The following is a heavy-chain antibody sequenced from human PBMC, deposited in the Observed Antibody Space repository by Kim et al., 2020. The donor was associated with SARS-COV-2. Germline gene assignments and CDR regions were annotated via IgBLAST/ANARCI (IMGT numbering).Heavy chain of an antibody. CDR2: IYSGGST. D-gene: IGHD3-10*01. J-gene: IGHJ6*02. V-gene: IGHV3-53*01. CDR1: GFTVSSNY. CDR3: ARDLAKSPVRITMVRGVIGLKVYGMDV. Sequence: GGSLRLSCAASGFTVSSNYMSWVRQAPGKGLEWVSVIYSGGSTYYADSVKGRFTISRDNSKNTLYLQMNSLRAEDTAVYYCARDLAKSPVRITMVRGVIGLKVYGMDVWGQGTTVTVSS.